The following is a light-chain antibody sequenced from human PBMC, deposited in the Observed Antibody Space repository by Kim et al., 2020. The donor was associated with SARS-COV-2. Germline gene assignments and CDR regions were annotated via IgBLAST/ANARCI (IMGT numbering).Light chain of an antibody. CDR3: AAWDDSLSGRL. V-gene: IGLV1-47*02. Sequence: VLTQPPSASGTPGQSVTISCSGGNSNIGKTFVYWYQQLPGTAPKVLIYANTQRPSGVPDRFSGSKSGTSASLTISGLRSEDEADYYCAAWDDSLSGRLFGGGTQLTVL. J-gene: IGLJ3*02. CDR1: NSNIGKTF. CDR2: ANT.